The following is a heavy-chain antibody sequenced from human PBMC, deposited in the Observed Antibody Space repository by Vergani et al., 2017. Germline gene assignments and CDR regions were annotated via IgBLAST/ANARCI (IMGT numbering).Heavy chain of an antibody. V-gene: IGHV3-73*01. D-gene: IGHD2-2*01. CDR1: GFTFSGSA. CDR2: IRSKANSYAT. Sequence: EVQLVESGGGLVQPGGSLKLSCVASGFTFSGSAMHWVRQASGQGLEWVGRIRSKANSYATAYAASVKGRFTISRDDSKNTAYLQMNSLKTEDTAVYYCTRSDCSSTSCYGVDYWGQGTLVTVSS. CDR3: TRSDCSSTSCYGVDY. J-gene: IGHJ4*02.